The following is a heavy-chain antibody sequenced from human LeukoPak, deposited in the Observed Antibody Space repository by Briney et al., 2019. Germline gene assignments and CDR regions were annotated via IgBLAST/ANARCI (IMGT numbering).Heavy chain of an antibody. CDR3: ARGSYGDYVWGSYRYSFDY. J-gene: IGHJ4*02. CDR2: ISPNNGGT. D-gene: IGHD3-16*02. Sequence: GASVKVSCKASGYTFTGYYMHWVRQAPGQGLEWMGWISPNNGGTNYAQKFQGRVTMTRDTSISTAYMELSRLRSDDTAVYYCARGSYGDYVWGSYRYSFDYWGQGTLVTVSS. CDR1: GYTFTGYY. V-gene: IGHV1-2*02.